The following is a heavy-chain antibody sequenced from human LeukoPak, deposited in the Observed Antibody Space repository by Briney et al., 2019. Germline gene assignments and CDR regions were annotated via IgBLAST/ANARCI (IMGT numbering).Heavy chain of an antibody. Sequence: SETLSLTCTVSGGSVSSGSYYWSWIRQPPGKGLEWIGYIYYSASTYYNPSLKSRVTISVDTSNNQFSLKLSSVTAADTAVYYCARGSRGYSYGWGQGTLVTVSS. CDR2: IYYSAST. CDR3: ARGSRGYSYG. D-gene: IGHD5-18*01. CDR1: GGSVSSGSYY. V-gene: IGHV4-61*01. J-gene: IGHJ4*02.